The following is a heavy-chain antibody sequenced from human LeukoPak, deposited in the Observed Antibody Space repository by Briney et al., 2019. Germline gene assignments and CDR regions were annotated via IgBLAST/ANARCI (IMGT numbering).Heavy chain of an antibody. Sequence: ASVKVSCKASGYTFTGYYMHWVRQAPGQELEWLGWINPNSGGTNYAQKFQGRVTMTRDTSIGTAYMELSRLRSDDTAVYYCARGMFKRYSSGWYYFDYRGQETLVTVSS. CDR3: ARGMFKRYSSGWYYFDY. CDR2: INPNSGGT. V-gene: IGHV1-2*02. CDR1: GYTFTGYY. J-gene: IGHJ4*02. D-gene: IGHD6-19*01.